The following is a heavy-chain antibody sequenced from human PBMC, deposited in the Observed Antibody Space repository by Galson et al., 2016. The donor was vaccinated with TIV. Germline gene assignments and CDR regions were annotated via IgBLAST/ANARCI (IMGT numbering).Heavy chain of an antibody. CDR2: IYFSEII. J-gene: IGHJ4*02. CDR1: GGSMNSDVYY. V-gene: IGHV4-30-4*08. Sequence: TLSLTCSVSGGSMNSDVYYWTWIRQPPGKGLEWIGSIYFSEIIYYNPSLKSRIITSVDTSKNQFSLKLGSVTAADTAVYYCARDKYASTTSYSYSGSDFWGQGTLVSVSS. CDR3: ARDKYASTTSYSYSGSDF. D-gene: IGHD2/OR15-2a*01.